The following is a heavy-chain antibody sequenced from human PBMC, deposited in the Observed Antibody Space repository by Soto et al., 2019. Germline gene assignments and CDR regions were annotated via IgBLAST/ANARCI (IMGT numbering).Heavy chain of an antibody. J-gene: IGHJ4*01. CDR3: TTDSHFTMKLVRFDY. CDR2: IKSKIDGGTT. Sequence: LSPDCGSAEFSLATSWINRVRQAPGKELEWVGRIKSKIDGGTTDFAAPVKGRFAISRDDSRNMVYFQMNSLEIEDTAVYYCTTDSHFTMKLVRFDYWGLGTLVTVSS. V-gene: IGHV3-15*07. D-gene: IGHD3-22*01. CDR1: EFSLATSW.